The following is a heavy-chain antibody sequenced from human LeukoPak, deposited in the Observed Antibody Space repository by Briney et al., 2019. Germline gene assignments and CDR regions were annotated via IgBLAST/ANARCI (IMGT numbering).Heavy chain of an antibody. CDR3: ARNRITIFGVVIIPHNWFDP. D-gene: IGHD3-3*01. J-gene: IGHJ5*02. V-gene: IGHV1-69*01. CDR2: IIPIIGTA. CDR1: GGTFSSYA. Sequence: SVKVSCKASGGTFSSYAMSWVRQAPGQGLEWMGGIIPIIGTANYAQKFQGRVTITADESTSTAYMELSSLRTENTAGYYCARNRITIFGVVIIPHNWFDPWGQGTLVTVSS.